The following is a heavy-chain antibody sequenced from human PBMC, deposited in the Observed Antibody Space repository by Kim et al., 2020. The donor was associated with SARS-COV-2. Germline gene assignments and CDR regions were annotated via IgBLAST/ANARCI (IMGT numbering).Heavy chain of an antibody. V-gene: IGHV3-30*18. CDR3: AKGVGYNWVDS. CDR2: ISYDGSNK. J-gene: IGHJ5*01. D-gene: IGHD5-12*01. Sequence: GRSLRLSCAASGFTFSSYGMHWVRQAPGKGLEWVAVISYDGSNKYYADSVKGRFPTSRDNSKNTLYLQMNSLRAEDTAVYYCAKGVGYNWVDSWGQGPL. CDR1: GFTFSSYG.